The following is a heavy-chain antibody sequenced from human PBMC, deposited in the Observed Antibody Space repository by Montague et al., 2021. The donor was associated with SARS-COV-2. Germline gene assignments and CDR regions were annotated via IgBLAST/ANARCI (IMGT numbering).Heavy chain of an antibody. D-gene: IGHD5-18*01. J-gene: IGHJ6*02. CDR1: GGSISRYY. V-gene: IGHV4-59*01. CDR3: ARDGYSYDPSYYYGMDV. Sequence: SETLSLTCTVSGGSISRYYWSWIRQPPGKGLEWIGYIYHSGSTNYNPSLKSRVTISVDTSKNQFSLKLSSVTAADTAVYYCARDGYSYDPSYYYGMDVWGQGTTVTVSS. CDR2: IYHSGST.